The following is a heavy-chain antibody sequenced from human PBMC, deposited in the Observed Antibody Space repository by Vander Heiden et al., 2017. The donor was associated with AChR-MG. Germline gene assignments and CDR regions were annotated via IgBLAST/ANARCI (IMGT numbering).Heavy chain of an antibody. Sequence: QVQLVESGGGVVQPGRSLRLSCAASGFTFSSYGMHWVRQAPGKGLEWVAVIWYDGSNKYYADSVKGRFTISRDNSKNTLYLQMNSLRAEDTAVYYCARSWKAIVVVPAAIDYWGQGTLVTVSS. V-gene: IGHV3-33*01. D-gene: IGHD2-2*02. CDR3: ARSWKAIVVVPAAIDY. CDR1: GFTFSSYG. CDR2: IWYDGSNK. J-gene: IGHJ4*02.